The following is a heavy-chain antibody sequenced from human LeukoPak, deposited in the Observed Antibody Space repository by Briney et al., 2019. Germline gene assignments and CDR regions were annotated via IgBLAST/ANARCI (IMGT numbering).Heavy chain of an antibody. CDR1: GFTFSSYS. CDR2: ISSSSYI. Sequence: GGSLRLSCAASGFTFSSYSMNWVRQAPGKGLEWVSFISSSSYIYYADSVKGRFTISRDNAKNSLYLQMNSLRAEDTAVYYCARDRIAVAATETSFDYWGQGTLVTVSS. V-gene: IGHV3-21*01. CDR3: ARDRIAVAATETSFDY. D-gene: IGHD6-19*01. J-gene: IGHJ4*02.